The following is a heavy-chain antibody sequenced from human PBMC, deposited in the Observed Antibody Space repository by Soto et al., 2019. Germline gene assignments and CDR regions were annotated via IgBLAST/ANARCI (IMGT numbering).Heavy chain of an antibody. D-gene: IGHD3-22*01. V-gene: IGHV1-69*01. CDR2: IIPVFSTA. Sequence: QEQLVQSGAEVKKPGSSVKVSCKASGGLFSSYAISWVRQAPGQGLEWMGGIIPVFSTAYYAQKFQGRVTVTADESTNTAYMELSSLRSEDTAMYYCARGGSGYVWFNEFWGQGSLVTVSS. CDR1: GGLFSSYA. J-gene: IGHJ4*02. CDR3: ARGGSGYVWFNEF.